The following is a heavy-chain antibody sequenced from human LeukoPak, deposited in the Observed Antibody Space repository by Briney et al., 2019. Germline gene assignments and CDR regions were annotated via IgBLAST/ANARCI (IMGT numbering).Heavy chain of an antibody. V-gene: IGHV6-1*01. CDR2: TYYRSQWYN. D-gene: IGHD2-2*01. CDR1: GDSVSSNGVA. CDR3: ARDQYCSNYACSFDC. J-gene: IGHJ4*02. Sequence: SQTLSLTCAISGDSVSSNGVAWNRARQSPSRGLEWLGRTYYRSQWYNEYAVSVRGRITINPDTSKNQFSLHLNSVTPEDTAVYYCARDQYCSNYACSFDCWGQGTLITVSS.